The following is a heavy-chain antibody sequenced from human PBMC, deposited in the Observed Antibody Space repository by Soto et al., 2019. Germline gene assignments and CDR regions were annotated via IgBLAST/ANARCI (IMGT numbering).Heavy chain of an antibody. CDR2: ISYDGSNK. V-gene: IGHV3-30*18. J-gene: IGHJ4*02. D-gene: IGHD3-10*01. CDR1: GFTFSSYG. CDR3: AKETSWFGELLSFFDN. Sequence: GGSLRLSCAASGFTFSSYGMHWVRQAPGKGLEWVAVISYDGSNKYYADSVKGRFTISRDNSKNTLYLQMNSLRAEDTAVYYCAKETSWFGELLSFFDNWGQGTLVTVSS.